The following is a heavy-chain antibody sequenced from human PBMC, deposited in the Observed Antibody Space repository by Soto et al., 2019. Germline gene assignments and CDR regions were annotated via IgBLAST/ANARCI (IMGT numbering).Heavy chain of an antibody. V-gene: IGHV4-39*01. CDR3: ARHNDYGGYYFDY. J-gene: IGHJ4*02. D-gene: IGHD4-17*01. CDR2: IYYSGST. Sequence: SETLSLTCTVSGGSISSSSYYWGWIRQPPGKGLEWIGSIYYSGSTYYNPSLKSRVTISVDTSKNQFSLKLSSVTAADTAVYYCARHNDYGGYYFDYWGQGTLVTVSS. CDR1: GGSISSSSYY.